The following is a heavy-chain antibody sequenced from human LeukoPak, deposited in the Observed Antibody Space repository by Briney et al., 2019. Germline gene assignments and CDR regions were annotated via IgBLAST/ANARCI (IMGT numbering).Heavy chain of an antibody. J-gene: IGHJ4*02. Sequence: ASVRVSCKASGYIFTGYYMHWVRQAPGQGLEWMGWINPNSGGTNYAQKFQGRVTMTRDTSISTAYMELSRLRSDDTAVYYCARLGAVAGKVFDYWGQGTLVTVSS. CDR2: INPNSGGT. CDR3: ARLGAVAGKVFDY. CDR1: GYIFTGYY. V-gene: IGHV1-2*02. D-gene: IGHD6-19*01.